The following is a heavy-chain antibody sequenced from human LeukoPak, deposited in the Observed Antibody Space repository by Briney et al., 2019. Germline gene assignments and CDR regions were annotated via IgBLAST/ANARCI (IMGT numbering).Heavy chain of an antibody. J-gene: IGHJ5*02. V-gene: IGHV4-34*01. CDR2: INHSGST. CDR1: GGSFSGYY. Sequence: SETLSLTCAVYGGSFSGYYWSWIRQPPGKGLEWIGEINHSGSTNYNPSLKSRVTISVGTSKNQFSLKLSSVTAADTAVYYCARGIPSRRVSTAYPYPWGQGTLVTVSS. D-gene: IGHD2-21*02. CDR3: ARGIPSRRVSTAYPYP.